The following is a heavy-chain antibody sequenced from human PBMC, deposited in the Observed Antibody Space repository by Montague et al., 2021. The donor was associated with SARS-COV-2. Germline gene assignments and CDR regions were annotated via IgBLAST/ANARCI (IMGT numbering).Heavy chain of an antibody. Sequence: SLRLSCAASGFTLSTYWMTWVRQAPGKGLEWVANIKEDGSEKHYVDSVKGRFTISRDNAENSLYLQMNSLRAEDTAVYYCARDKRYNWLPDYWGQGALVTVSS. CDR3: ARDKRYNWLPDY. CDR2: IKEDGSEK. CDR1: GFTLSTYW. V-gene: IGHV3-7*03. J-gene: IGHJ4*02. D-gene: IGHD1-20*01.